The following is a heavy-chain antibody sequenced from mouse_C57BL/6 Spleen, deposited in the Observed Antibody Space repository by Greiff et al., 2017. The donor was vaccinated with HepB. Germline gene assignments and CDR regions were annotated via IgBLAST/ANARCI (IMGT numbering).Heavy chain of an antibody. V-gene: IGHV1-50*01. CDR2: IDPSDSYT. Sequence: QVQLQQPGAELVKPGASVKLSCKASGYTFTSYWMQWVKQRPGQGLEWIGEIDPSDSYTNYNQKFKGKATLTVDTSSSTAYMQLSSLTSEDSAVYYCARRSLYFDYWGQGTTLTVSS. CDR1: GYTFTSYW. J-gene: IGHJ2*01. CDR3: ARRSLYFDY.